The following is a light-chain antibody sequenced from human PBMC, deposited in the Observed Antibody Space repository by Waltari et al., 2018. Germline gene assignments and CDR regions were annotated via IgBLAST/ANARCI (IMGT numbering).Light chain of an antibody. J-gene: IGKJ2*01. CDR1: ESIGSS. Sequence: EVVLTQSPDFQSVTPQETVTIPCRASESIGSSLHWYQQKPDPSPKLLVMYGSQSFSGVPSRFRGSGSGTDFTLTINGLEAEDAATYFCHQTTLLPSFGQGTKLEIK. CDR2: YGS. CDR3: HQTTLLPS. V-gene: IGKV6-21*01.